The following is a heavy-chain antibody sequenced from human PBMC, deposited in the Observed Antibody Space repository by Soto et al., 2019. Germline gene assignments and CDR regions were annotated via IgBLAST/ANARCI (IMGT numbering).Heavy chain of an antibody. Sequence: EVQLVESGGGLVQPGRSLRLSCAASGFTFDDYAMHWVRQAPGKGLEWVAGISWNSGSIGYADSVKGRFTISRDNGNNYLSMQMNRLRAEDTALYYCAKDRGRSVAGGSMYAFDIWGQGTMVTVSS. V-gene: IGHV3-9*01. CDR2: ISWNSGSI. J-gene: IGHJ3*02. CDR1: GFTFDDYA. CDR3: AKDRGRSVAGGSMYAFDI. D-gene: IGHD6-19*01.